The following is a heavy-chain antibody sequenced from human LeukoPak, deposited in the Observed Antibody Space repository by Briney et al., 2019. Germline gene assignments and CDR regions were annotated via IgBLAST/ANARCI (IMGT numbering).Heavy chain of an antibody. CDR1: GYSISSGYY. V-gene: IGHV4-38-2*02. CDR3: AREKSRLGELSLIDY. CDR2: IYHSGST. D-gene: IGHD3-16*02. J-gene: IGHJ4*02. Sequence: SETLSLTCTVSGYSISSGYYWGWIRQPPGKGLEWIGSIYHSGSTYYSPSLKSRVTISVDTSKNQFSLKLSSVTAADTAVYYCAREKSRLGELSLIDYWGQGTLVTVSS.